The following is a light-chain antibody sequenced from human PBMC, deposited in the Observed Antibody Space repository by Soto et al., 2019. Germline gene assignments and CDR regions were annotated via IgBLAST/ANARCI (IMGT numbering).Light chain of an antibody. CDR1: QSVASH. V-gene: IGKV3-15*01. CDR3: QQYNKWPRT. Sequence: EIVMTQSPATLSVSPGERVTLSCRASQSVASHLAWYQQKRGQAPRLLIYGASIRATGILATFSGSGSGTEFNLPISSLESEDLAVYYCQQYNKWPRTFGQGTKVQIK. CDR2: GAS. J-gene: IGKJ1*01.